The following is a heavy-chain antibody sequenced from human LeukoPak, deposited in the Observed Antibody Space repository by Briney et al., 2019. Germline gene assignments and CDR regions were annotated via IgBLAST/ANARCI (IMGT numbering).Heavy chain of an antibody. Sequence: PSETLSLTCTVSGASISGWYWSWIRQPPGKGLEWIGYVYGSGYTNYNPSLKSRVTMSIDTSKNHFSLKLTSVTAADTATYYCARETSLAGFASGLGFNYWGQEILVTVSS. D-gene: IGHD6-19*01. J-gene: IGHJ4*02. CDR1: GASISGWY. V-gene: IGHV4-59*01. CDR2: VYGSGYT. CDR3: ARETSLAGFASGLGFNY.